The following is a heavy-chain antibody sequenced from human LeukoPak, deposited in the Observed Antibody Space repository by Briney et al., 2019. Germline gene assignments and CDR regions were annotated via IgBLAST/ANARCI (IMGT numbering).Heavy chain of an antibody. D-gene: IGHD2-15*01. CDR1: GFSFTSYW. V-gene: IGHV3-7*03. CDR2: INQDAGTT. J-gene: IGHJ3*02. Sequence: GGTLRLSCVASGFSFTSYWMSWVRQAPGKDLEFVANINQDAGTTNYVDSVKGRFTISRDNAENSLYLQMSSLRAEDTALYYCARDPGWSSFDIWGQGIMVTVSS. CDR3: ARDPGWSSFDI.